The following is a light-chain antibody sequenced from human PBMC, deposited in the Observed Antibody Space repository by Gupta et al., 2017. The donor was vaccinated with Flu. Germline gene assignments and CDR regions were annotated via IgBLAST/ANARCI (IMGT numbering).Light chain of an antibody. CDR2: DAS. J-gene: IGKJ1*01. CDR1: QDIRIY. CDR3: QQYHTLPT. V-gene: IGKV1-33*01. Sequence: SPSSLSASEGDRVTITCQASQDIRIYLNWYQQKPGKAPKLLIYDASNLQKGVPSRFSGSGSGTEFTLTISSLQSEDIASYYCQQYHTLPTFGQGTRVDIK.